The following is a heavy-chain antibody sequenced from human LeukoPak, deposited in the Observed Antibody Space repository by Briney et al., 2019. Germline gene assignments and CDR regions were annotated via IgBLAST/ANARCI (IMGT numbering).Heavy chain of an antibody. V-gene: IGHV4-34*01. Sequence: PSETLSLTCAVYGGSFSGYYWSWTRQPPGKGLEWIGEINHSGSTNYNPSLKSRVTISVDTSKNQFPLKLSSVTAADTAVYYCARSKWELHAFDIWGQGTMVTVSS. CDR2: INHSGST. J-gene: IGHJ3*02. CDR3: ARSKWELHAFDI. CDR1: GGSFSGYY. D-gene: IGHD1-26*01.